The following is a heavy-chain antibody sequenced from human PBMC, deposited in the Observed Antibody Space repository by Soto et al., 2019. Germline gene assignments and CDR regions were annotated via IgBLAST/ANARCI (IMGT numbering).Heavy chain of an antibody. J-gene: IGHJ4*02. CDR3: AKGGLGDSSSWYGEADY. Sequence: EVQLLESGGGLVQPGGSLRLSCAASGFTFSSYAMSWVRQAPGKGLEWVSAISGSGGSTYYADSVKGRFTISRDNSKNTLYLQMNSLRAEDTAVYYCAKGGLGDSSSWYGEADYWGQGTLVTVSS. D-gene: IGHD6-13*01. CDR1: GFTFSSYA. V-gene: IGHV3-23*01. CDR2: ISGSGGST.